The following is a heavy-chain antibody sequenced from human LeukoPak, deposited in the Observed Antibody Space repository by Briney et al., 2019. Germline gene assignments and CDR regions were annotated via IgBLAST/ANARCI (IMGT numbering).Heavy chain of an antibody. CDR3: ASLATYYYDSSGYQLVDY. V-gene: IGHV1-69*01. D-gene: IGHD3-22*01. J-gene: IGHJ4*02. Sequence: VASVKVSCKASGGTFSSYAISWVRQAPGQGLEWMGGIIPIFGTANYAQKFQGRVTITADESTSTAYMELSSLRSEDTAVYYCASLATYYYDSSGYQLVDYWGQGTLVTVSS. CDR2: IIPIFGTA. CDR1: GGTFSSYA.